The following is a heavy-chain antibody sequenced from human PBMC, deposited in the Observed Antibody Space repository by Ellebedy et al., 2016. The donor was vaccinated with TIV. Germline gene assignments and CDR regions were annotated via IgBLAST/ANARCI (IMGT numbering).Heavy chain of an antibody. J-gene: IGHJ4*02. D-gene: IGHD2-2*01. CDR2: IWDDGSNK. CDR3: ARVKYCSSSSCYVSFDY. Sequence: GESLKISCAASGFTFSSYGMHWVRQAPGKGLEWVAVIWDDGSNKYYADSVKGRFTISRDNSKNTVYLQMNSLRADDTAVYYCARVKYCSSSSCYVSFDYWGQGTLVTVSS. CDR1: GFTFSSYG. V-gene: IGHV3-33*08.